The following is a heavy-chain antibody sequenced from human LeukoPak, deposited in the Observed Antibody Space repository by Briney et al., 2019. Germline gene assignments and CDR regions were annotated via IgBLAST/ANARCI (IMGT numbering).Heavy chain of an antibody. CDR2: IWYDGSNK. CDR3: AKDSFAMVRGVIPYMDV. CDR1: GLIFENYG. V-gene: IGHV3-33*06. J-gene: IGHJ6*03. Sequence: GGSLRLSCVVSGLIFENYGMHWVRQAPGKGLEWVAVIWYDGSNKYYADSVKGRFTISRDNSKNTLYLQMNSLRAEDTAVYYCAKDSFAMVRGVIPYMDVWGKGTTVTVSS. D-gene: IGHD3-10*01.